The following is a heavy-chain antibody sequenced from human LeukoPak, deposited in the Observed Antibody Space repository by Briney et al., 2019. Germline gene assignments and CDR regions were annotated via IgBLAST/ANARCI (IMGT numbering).Heavy chain of an antibody. J-gene: IGHJ4*02. CDR3: ARQSGDGYNHFDY. D-gene: IGHD5-24*01. Sequence: GGSLRLTCAASGFTFSSYSMNWVRQAPGKGLEWVSSIGNRSGYKYYAESLKGRFTISRDNAKNSLYLQVNSLRAEDTAVYYCARQSGDGYNHFDYWGQGTLVTVSS. CDR2: IGNRSGYK. V-gene: IGHV3-21*01. CDR1: GFTFSSYS.